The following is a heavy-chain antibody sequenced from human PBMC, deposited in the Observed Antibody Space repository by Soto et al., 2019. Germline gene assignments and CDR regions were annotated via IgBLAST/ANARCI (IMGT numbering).Heavy chain of an antibody. CDR2: IYNSGST. CDR3: ARGPSGDKVDY. Sequence: QVQLQESGPRLVKPSQTLSLTCTVSDGSISSGAYSWSWIRQTPEKGLQWIGHIYNSGSTYDTYNHPSLTXRXTXPXXMSENQFSLNLNSVTAADTAVYYCARGPSGDKVDYWGQGTLVTVSS. D-gene: IGHD7-27*01. J-gene: IGHJ4*02. V-gene: IGHV4-30-4*01. CDR1: DGSISSGAYS.